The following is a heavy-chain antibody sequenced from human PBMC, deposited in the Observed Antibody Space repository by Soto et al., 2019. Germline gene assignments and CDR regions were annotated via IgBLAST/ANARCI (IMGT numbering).Heavy chain of an antibody. D-gene: IGHD6-13*01. CDR3: AREVEQQLAYNWFDP. V-gene: IGHV3-23*01. CDR2: VSGSGSST. J-gene: IGHJ5*02. Sequence: PGGSLRLSCAVSGFTFSNYAMSWVRQAPGKGLEWVSAVSGSGSSTYYADSVKGRFTISRDNSKNTLYLQMNSLRAGDTAVYYCAREVEQQLAYNWFDPWGQGTLVTVSS. CDR1: GFTFSNYA.